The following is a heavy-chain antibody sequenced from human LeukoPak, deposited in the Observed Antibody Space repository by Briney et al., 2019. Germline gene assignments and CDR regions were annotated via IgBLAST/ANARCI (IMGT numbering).Heavy chain of an antibody. CDR1: GVPISRISYY. J-gene: IGHJ4*02. D-gene: IGHD6-19*01. Sequence: SETLSLTCTVSGVPISRISYYWDWIRQPPGKGLEWIGSIYYGGSTYYNPSLKSRLTITVHTSTHLISLKLNSVTAPDTAVYCYARPPGQWLVLGFEYGAQGALVTVSS. CDR3: ARPPGQWLVLGFEY. V-gene: IGHV4-39*01. CDR2: IYYGGST.